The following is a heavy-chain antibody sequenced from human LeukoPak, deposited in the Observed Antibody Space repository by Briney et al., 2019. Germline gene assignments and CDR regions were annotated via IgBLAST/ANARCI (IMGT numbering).Heavy chain of an antibody. CDR2: ISAYNGNT. D-gene: IGHD3-3*01. CDR1: GYTFTSYG. V-gene: IGHV1-18*01. J-gene: IGHJ5*02. CDR3: ARDWGTHYDFWSATMIENWFDP. Sequence: GASVKVSCKASGYTFTSYGISWVRQAPGQGLEWMGWISAYNGNTNYAQKLQGRVTMTRDTSTSTVYMELSSLRSEDTAVYYCARDWGTHYDFWSATMIENWFDPWGQGTLVTVSS.